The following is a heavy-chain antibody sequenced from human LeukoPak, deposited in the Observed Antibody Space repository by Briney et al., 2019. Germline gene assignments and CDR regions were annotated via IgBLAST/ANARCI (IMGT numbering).Heavy chain of an antibody. CDR1: GFTFSNYA. D-gene: IGHD6-13*01. V-gene: IGHV3-30-3*01. J-gene: IGHJ4*02. CDR2: ISNDGNDK. CDR3: AKDGDTAAAGYYFDS. Sequence: PGGSLRLSCAASGFTFSNYAMHWVRQAPGKGLEWVAVISNDGNDKYNADSVKGRFTISRDNSKSMVYLQTNSLRVEDTAVYYCAKDGDTAAAGYYFDSWGQGTLVTVSS.